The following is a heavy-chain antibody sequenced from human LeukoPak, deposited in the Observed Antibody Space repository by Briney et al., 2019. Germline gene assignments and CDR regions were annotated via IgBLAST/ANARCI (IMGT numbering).Heavy chain of an antibody. CDR2: ISDTGTHT. J-gene: IGHJ4*02. V-gene: IGHV3-11*05. D-gene: IGHD6-13*01. CDR3: ARDRDPSSWYFGY. Sequence: GGSLRLSCAASGLSFSDYYMSWIRQAPGKGLEWVSYISDTGTHTDYADSVKDRFTISRDNAKKSLYLQMNSLRAEDTAVYYCARDRDPSSWYFGYWGQGALVTVSS. CDR1: GLSFSDYY.